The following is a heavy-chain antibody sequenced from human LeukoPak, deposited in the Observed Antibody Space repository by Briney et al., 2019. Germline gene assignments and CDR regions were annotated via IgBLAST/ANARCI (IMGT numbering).Heavy chain of an antibody. D-gene: IGHD5-24*01. V-gene: IGHV3-7*01. CDR1: GFTFSSYW. Sequence: GGPLRLSCAASGFTFSSYWMSWVRQAPGKGLEWVANIKQDGSEKYYVDSVKGRFTISRDNAKNSLYLQMNSLRAEDTAVYYCARERDGYNYGYYFDYWGQGTLVTVSS. CDR2: IKQDGSEK. CDR3: ARERDGYNYGYYFDY. J-gene: IGHJ4*02.